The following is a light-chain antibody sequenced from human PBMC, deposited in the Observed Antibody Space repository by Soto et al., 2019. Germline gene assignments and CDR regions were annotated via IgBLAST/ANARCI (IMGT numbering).Light chain of an antibody. J-gene: IGLJ1*01. Sequence: PRSVSGSPGQSVAISCTGTTSDVGGYDYVSWYQQHPGKAPELIIFDVTKRPSGVPDRFSGSKSGNTASLTISGLQAEDEADYFCCSYAGDFYVFGSGTKVTVL. CDR2: DVT. V-gene: IGLV2-11*01. CDR1: TSDVGGYDY. CDR3: CSYAGDFYV.